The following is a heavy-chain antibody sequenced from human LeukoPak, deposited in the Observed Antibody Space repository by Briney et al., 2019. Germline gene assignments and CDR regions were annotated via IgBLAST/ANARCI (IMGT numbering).Heavy chain of an antibody. J-gene: IGHJ4*02. D-gene: IGHD3-9*01. CDR3: ARAPYDILPGYFLFDS. Sequence: SETLSLTCAVSGGSISSDDYFWSWIRQPPGKGLEWIGYIYHRGSTSYNPSLKSRVTISLDKSRNQFSLNLSSVTAAGTAVYYCARAPYDILPGYFLFDSWGQGTLVTVSS. CDR1: GGSISSDDYF. CDR2: IYHRGST. V-gene: IGHV4-30-2*01.